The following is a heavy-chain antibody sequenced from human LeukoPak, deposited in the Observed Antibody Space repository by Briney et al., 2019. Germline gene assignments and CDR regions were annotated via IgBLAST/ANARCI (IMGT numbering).Heavy chain of an antibody. CDR2: IYYSGST. V-gene: IGHV4-39*07. CDR1: GGSISSSSYY. D-gene: IGHD4-17*01. Sequence: PSETLSPTCTVSGGSISSSSYYWGWIRQPPGKGLEWIGSIYYSGSTYYNPSLKSRVTISVDTSKNQFSLKLSSVTAADTAVYYCARRATVAFDIWGQGTMVTVSS. CDR3: ARRATVAFDI. J-gene: IGHJ3*02.